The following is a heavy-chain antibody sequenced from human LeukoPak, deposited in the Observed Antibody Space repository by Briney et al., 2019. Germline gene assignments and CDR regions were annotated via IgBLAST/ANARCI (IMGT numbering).Heavy chain of an antibody. D-gene: IGHD5-24*01. CDR1: VFTLSTYN. V-gene: IGHV3-21*01. J-gene: IGHJ4*02. CDR2: ISSSGYI. Sequence: GVSLRLSCAGSVFTLSTYNMNWVRQAPGKGLEWVAYISSSGYIFYADSLKGRFTISRDNAKNSLYLQMNSLSAEDTAVYYCARGGDGSSAGSGPFSHWGQGSLVTVSS. CDR3: ARGGDGSSAGSGPFSH.